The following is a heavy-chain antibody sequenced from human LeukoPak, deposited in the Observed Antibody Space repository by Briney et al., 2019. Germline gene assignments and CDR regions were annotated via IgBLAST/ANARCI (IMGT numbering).Heavy chain of an antibody. V-gene: IGHV4-30-2*01. Sequence: SETLSLTCAVSGGSISSGGYSWSWIRQPPGKGLEWIGYIYHSGSTYYNPSLKSRVTISVDRSKNQFSLKLSSVTAADTAVYYCARTRGFGEFHWYFDLWGRGTLVTVSS. J-gene: IGHJ2*01. CDR1: GGSISSGGYS. D-gene: IGHD3-10*01. CDR2: IYHSGST. CDR3: ARTRGFGEFHWYFDL.